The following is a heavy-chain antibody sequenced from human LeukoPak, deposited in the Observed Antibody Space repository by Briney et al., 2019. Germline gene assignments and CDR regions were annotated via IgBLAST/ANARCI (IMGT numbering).Heavy chain of an antibody. CDR1: GGSISSSSYY. Sequence: SETLSLTCTVPGGSISSSSYYWGWIRQPPGKGLEWIGSIYYSGSTYYNPSLKSRVTISVDTSKNQFSLKLSSVTAADTAVYYCARGAGGSSSWYHYYYYMDVWGKGTTVTVSS. CDR2: IYYSGST. V-gene: IGHV4-39*07. CDR3: ARGAGGSSSWYHYYYYMDV. D-gene: IGHD6-13*01. J-gene: IGHJ6*03.